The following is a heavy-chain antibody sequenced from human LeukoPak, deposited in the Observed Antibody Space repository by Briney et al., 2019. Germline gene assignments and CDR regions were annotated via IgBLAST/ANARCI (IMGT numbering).Heavy chain of an antibody. CDR2: IFHSGST. Sequence: GSLRLSCVASGFTFSNAYMSWVRQPPGKGLEWIGEIFHSGSTTYNPSLKSRVTISVDTSKTQFSLKLSSVTAADTAVYYCGRNGYYSVDYWGQGTLVTVSS. V-gene: IGHV4-4*02. J-gene: IGHJ4*02. CDR1: GFTFSNAY. CDR3: GRNGYYSVDY. D-gene: IGHD1-26*01.